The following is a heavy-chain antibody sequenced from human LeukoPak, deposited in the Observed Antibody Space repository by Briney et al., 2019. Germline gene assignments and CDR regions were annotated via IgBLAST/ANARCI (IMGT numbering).Heavy chain of an antibody. D-gene: IGHD1/OR15-1a*01. CDR3: ARLNNYIFDY. V-gene: IGHV5-51*01. CDR1: GSTFTSYW. Sequence: GASLQISCKGSGSTFTSYWIGWVRQLPGKGLEWMGIIYPGDSDTRYSPSFQGQVTISADRSISTAYLQWSSLRASDTAMYYCARLNNYIFDYWGQGTLVTVSS. CDR2: IYPGDSDT. J-gene: IGHJ4*02.